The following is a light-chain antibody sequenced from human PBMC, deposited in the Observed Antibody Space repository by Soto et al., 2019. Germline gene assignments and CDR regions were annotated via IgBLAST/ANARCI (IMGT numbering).Light chain of an antibody. CDR3: QQYSSTFWT. CDR1: QSISSSY. V-gene: IGKV3-20*01. J-gene: IGKJ1*01. CDR2: GAS. Sequence: EIVLTQSPGTLSLSPGERTTLSCRASQSISSSYLAWYQQKPGQAPRLLVYGASSRATGIPDRFSGSGSGKELNLTHSRMEPEDFALYYCQQYSSTFWTLGQGTKVEIK.